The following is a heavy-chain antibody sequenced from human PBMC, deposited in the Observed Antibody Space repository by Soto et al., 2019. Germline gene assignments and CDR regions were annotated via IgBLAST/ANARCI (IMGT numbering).Heavy chain of an antibody. CDR3: ARGGYDFWSGSRGYYYYGMDV. J-gene: IGHJ6*02. CDR1: GGTFSSYA. V-gene: IGHV1-69*13. CDR2: IIPIFGTA. D-gene: IGHD3-3*01. Sequence: SVKVSCKASGGTFSSYAISWVRQAPGQGLEWMGGIIPIFGTANYAQKFQGRVTITADESTSTAYMELSSLRSEDTAVYYCARGGYDFWSGSRGYYYYGMDVWGQGTTVTVSS.